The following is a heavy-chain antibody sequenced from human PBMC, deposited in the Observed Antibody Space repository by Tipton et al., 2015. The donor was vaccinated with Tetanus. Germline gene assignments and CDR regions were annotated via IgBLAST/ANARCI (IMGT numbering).Heavy chain of an antibody. CDR2: VFDSGTS. CDR3: AEGRRFCSSNSCHEYYFDS. Sequence: TLSLTCSLSGGSISNSEYYWAWIRQPPGKGLEWIGSVFDSGTSYYNPSLKSRVTISVDPSKNHFSLRLSPVTAAETAVYYCAEGRRFCSSNSCHEYYFDSWGRGTLVTVSS. CDR1: GGSISNSEYY. D-gene: IGHD2-2*01. V-gene: IGHV4-39*02. J-gene: IGHJ4*02.